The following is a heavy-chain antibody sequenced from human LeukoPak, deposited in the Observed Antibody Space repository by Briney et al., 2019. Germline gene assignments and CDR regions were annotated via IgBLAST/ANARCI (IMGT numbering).Heavy chain of an antibody. D-gene: IGHD3-9*01. CDR2: ISYDGSNK. CDR1: GFTFSTYG. J-gene: IGHJ4*02. V-gene: IGHV3-30*18. CDR3: ANRRRDLVIIH. Sequence: GRSLRLSCAASGFTFSTYGMHWVRQAPGKGLEWVAVISYDGSNKYYADSVKGRFTISRDNSKNTLYLQMNSLRPDGTAVYYCANRRRDLVIIHWGQGTLVTVSS.